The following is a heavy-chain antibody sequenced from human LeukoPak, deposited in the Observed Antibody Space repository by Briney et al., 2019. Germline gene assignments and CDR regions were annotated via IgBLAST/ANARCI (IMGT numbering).Heavy chain of an antibody. J-gene: IGHJ4*02. CDR2: ITYNGAAT. CDR3: AKDGLYFDGSTHIYYFDS. Sequence: PGGSLRLSCAASGFSFGGYAMTWVRQAPGKGLEWVSRITYNGAATYYLDSVKARFTISRDNSRSTLYLQMDSLTAEDTALYCCAKDGLYFDGSTHIYYFDSWGQGTLAAVSS. CDR1: GFSFGGYA. V-gene: IGHV3-23*01. D-gene: IGHD3-9*01.